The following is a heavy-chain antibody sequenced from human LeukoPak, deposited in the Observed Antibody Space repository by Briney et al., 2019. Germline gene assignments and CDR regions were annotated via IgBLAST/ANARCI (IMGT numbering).Heavy chain of an antibody. D-gene: IGHD3-3*01. V-gene: IGHV1-24*01. Sequence: GASVKVSCKVSGYTLTELSMHWVRRAPGKGLEWMGGFDPEDGETIYAQKFQGRVTMTEDTSTDTAYMELSSLRSEDAAVYYCATGITIFGGPDYWGQGTLVTVSS. CDR1: GYTLTELS. CDR3: ATGITIFGGPDY. CDR2: FDPEDGET. J-gene: IGHJ4*02.